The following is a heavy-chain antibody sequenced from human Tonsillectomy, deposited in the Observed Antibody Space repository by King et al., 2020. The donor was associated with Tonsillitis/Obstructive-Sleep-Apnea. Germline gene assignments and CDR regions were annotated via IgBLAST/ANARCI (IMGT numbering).Heavy chain of an antibody. CDR3: ARGYYDFWSGYYTSKTSNNWFAP. CDR2: INHSGST. V-gene: IGHV4-34*01. J-gene: IGHJ5*02. Sequence: VQLQQWGAGLLKPSETLSLTCAVYGGSFSGYYWSWIRQPPGKGLEWIGEINHSGSTNYNPSLKSRVTISVDTSKNQFSLKLSSVTAADTAVYYCARGYYDFWSGYYTSKTSNNWFAPWGQGTLVTVSS. D-gene: IGHD3-3*01. CDR1: GGSFSGYY.